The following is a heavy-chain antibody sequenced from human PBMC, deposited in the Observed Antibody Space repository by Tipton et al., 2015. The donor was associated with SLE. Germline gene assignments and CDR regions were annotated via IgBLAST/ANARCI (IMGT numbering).Heavy chain of an antibody. CDR3: ARDLELALQASNWFDP. V-gene: IGHV4-38-2*02. J-gene: IGHJ5*02. D-gene: IGHD1-7*01. Sequence: CTVSGGSISSHYWSWIRQPPGKGLEWIGSIYHSGSTYYNPSLKSRVTISVDTSKNQFSLKLSSVTAADTAVYYCARDLELALQASNWFDPWGQGTLVTVSS. CDR2: IYHSGST. CDR1: GGSISSHY.